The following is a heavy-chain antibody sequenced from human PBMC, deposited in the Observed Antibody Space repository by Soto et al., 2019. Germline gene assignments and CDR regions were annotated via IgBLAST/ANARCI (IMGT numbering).Heavy chain of an antibody. CDR2: ISCDGSNK. CDR1: GFTFSIYD. D-gene: IGHD1-26*01. CDR3: AKGSYTGMYSDFDY. V-gene: IGHV3-30*18. J-gene: IGHJ4*01. Sequence: QVQLVQSGGGVVQPGRSLRLSCTASGFTFSIYDMHWVRQAPGKGLEWVALISCDGSNKSYRDSVKGRFTISRDNSRNTLYLQMNSLRAEDTAVYYCAKGSYTGMYSDFDYWGQGTLVTVSS.